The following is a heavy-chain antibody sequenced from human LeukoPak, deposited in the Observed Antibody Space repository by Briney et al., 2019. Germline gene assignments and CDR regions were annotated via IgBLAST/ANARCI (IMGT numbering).Heavy chain of an antibody. V-gene: IGHV3-30*04. CDR1: GFTFSSYA. CDR3: ARERRDSSSSVRFDY. J-gene: IGHJ4*02. D-gene: IGHD6-6*01. Sequence: GGSLRLSCAASGFTFSSYAMHWVRQAPGKGLEWVAVISYDGSNKYYADSVKGRFTISRDNSKNTLYLQMNSLRAEDTAVYYCARERRDSSSSVRFDYWGQGTLVTVSS. CDR2: ISYDGSNK.